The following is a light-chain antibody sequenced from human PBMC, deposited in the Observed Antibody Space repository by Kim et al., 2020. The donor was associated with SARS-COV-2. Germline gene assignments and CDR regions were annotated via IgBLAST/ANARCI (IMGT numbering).Light chain of an antibody. Sequence: DIQMSQSPSTLSASVGDRVTITCRASQTISTWLAWYQQKPGKAPKLLIYQASNLESGVPSRFSGSGSGTEFTLTISSLQPDDFATYYCQQYNTYPHTFGRGTKLEI. CDR2: QAS. CDR3: QQYNTYPHT. CDR1: QTISTW. V-gene: IGKV1-5*03. J-gene: IGKJ2*01.